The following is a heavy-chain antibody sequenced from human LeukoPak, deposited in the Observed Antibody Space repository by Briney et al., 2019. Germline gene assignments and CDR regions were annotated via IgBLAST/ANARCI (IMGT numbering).Heavy chain of an antibody. Sequence: ASVKVSCKASGYTFTNDAINWVRQAPGQGLEGMGWMNPNSGDTGYGQKFQGRVIFTRETSISADFMELRDLRSEDTDVYYCARDGIAARIFAVWGQGTMVTVSS. CDR1: GYTFTNDA. CDR3: ARDGIAARIFAV. D-gene: IGHD6-6*01. CDR2: MNPNSGDT. J-gene: IGHJ3*01. V-gene: IGHV1-8*03.